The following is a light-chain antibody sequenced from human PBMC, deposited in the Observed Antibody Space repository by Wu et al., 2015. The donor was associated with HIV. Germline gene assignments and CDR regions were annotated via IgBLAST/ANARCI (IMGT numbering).Light chain of an antibody. Sequence: EIVLTQSPGTLSLSPGERATLSCRASQSVSSSYLAWYQQKPGQAPRLLIYGASSRATGIPDRFSGSGSGTDFTLTISRLEPEDFAVYYCQQYNSPLTFGQGTTVEFK. CDR3: QQYNSPLT. CDR1: QSVSSSY. CDR2: GAS. V-gene: IGKV3-20*01. J-gene: IGKJ1*01.